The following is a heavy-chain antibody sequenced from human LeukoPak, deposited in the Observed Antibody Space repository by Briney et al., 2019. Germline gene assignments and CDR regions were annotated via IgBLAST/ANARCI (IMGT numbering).Heavy chain of an antibody. V-gene: IGHV3-20*04. CDR1: GFAFDEHG. D-gene: IGHD3-10*01. Sequence: GGSLRHSCTASGFAFDEHGMSWVRQVPGKGLEWVSGINWSGGSTGYADPVKGRFTISRDNAKISLYLQIDSLRAEATALYYCARAPITRPFYFDYWGQGTLVTVSS. CDR2: INWSGGST. CDR3: ARAPITRPFYFDY. J-gene: IGHJ4*02.